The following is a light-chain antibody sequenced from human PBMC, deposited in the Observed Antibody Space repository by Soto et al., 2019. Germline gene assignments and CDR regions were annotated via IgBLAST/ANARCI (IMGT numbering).Light chain of an antibody. V-gene: IGLV2-14*01. CDR2: EVS. J-gene: IGLJ2*01. CDR1: SSDVGYYNY. Sequence: QSVLTQPASVSGSPGQSITISCTGTSSDVGYYNYVSWYQQHPGKAPKLMIYEVSNRPSGVSNRFSGSKSGNTASLTISGLQAEDEAEYYCSSYTSSSSYVLFGGGTKLTVL. CDR3: SSYTSSSSYVL.